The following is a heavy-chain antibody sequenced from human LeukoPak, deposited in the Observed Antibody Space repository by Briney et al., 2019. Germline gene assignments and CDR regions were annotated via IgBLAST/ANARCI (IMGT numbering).Heavy chain of an antibody. V-gene: IGHV3-23*01. CDR1: GFTFSSYA. Sequence: GGSLRLSCAASGFTFSSYAMSWVRQAPGKGLEWVSAISGSGGNTYYADSVRGRFTISRDNSKNTLYLQMNSLRAEDTAVCYCAKAPRYYYDSSNYPTWYYFDYWGQGTLVTVSS. J-gene: IGHJ4*02. CDR2: ISGSGGNT. CDR3: AKAPRYYYDSSNYPTWYYFDY. D-gene: IGHD3-22*01.